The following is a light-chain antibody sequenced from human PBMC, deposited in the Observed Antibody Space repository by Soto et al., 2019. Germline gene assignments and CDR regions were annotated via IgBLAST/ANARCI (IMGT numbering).Light chain of an antibody. CDR2: SNN. V-gene: IGLV1-40*01. J-gene: IGLJ3*02. CDR1: SSNIGAGYD. Sequence: QSVLTQPPSVSGAPGQRVTISCTGSSSNIGAGYDVHWYQQLPGTAPKLLVYSNNNRPSGVPDRFSGSKSGTSASLAITGLQADDEADYYCHSFDGGLSSGVFGGGTKLTVL. CDR3: HSFDGGLSSGV.